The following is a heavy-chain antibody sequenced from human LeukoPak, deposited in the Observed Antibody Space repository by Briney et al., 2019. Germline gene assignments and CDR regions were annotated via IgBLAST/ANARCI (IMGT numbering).Heavy chain of an antibody. V-gene: IGHV4-31*03. CDR2: IYYSGST. CDR1: GGSISSGGYY. CDR3: ARESVVDGLSPEVAYFDY. Sequence: SQTLSLTCTVSGGSISSGGYYWSWIRQHPGKGLEWIGYIYYSGSTYYNPSLKSRVTISVDTSKNQFSLKPSSVTAADTAVYYCARESVVDGLSPEVAYFDYWGQGTLVTVSS. D-gene: IGHD2-15*01. J-gene: IGHJ4*02.